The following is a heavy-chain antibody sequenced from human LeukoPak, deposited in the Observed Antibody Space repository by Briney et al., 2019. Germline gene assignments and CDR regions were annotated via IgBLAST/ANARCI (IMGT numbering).Heavy chain of an antibody. CDR3: ARDPNGDYIGAFDM. D-gene: IGHD4-17*01. J-gene: IGHJ3*02. Sequence: PGGSLRLSCTASGFTFSAYAMMWVRQAPGKGPEWVSAIRGGGTSEFYADSVKGRFRISRDNSKDTLFLQMNSLRAEDTAVYYCARDPNGDYIGAFDMGGPGTMVTVSS. CDR1: GFTFSAYA. CDR2: IRGGGTSE. V-gene: IGHV3-23*01.